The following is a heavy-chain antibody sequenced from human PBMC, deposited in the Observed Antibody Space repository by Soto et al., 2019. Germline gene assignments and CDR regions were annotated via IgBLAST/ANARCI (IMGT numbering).Heavy chain of an antibody. V-gene: IGHV3-66*01. CDR2: IYSGGST. CDR3: ARAEKVAPGAFDI. D-gene: IGHD5-12*01. CDR1: GFTVSSNY. Sequence: EVQLVESGGGLVQPGGSLRLSCAASGFTVSSNYMSWVRQAPGKGLEWVSVIYSGGSTYYADSVKGRFTISRDNSKNTLYLQMNSLRAEDTAVYYWARAEKVAPGAFDIWGQGTMVTVSS. J-gene: IGHJ3*02.